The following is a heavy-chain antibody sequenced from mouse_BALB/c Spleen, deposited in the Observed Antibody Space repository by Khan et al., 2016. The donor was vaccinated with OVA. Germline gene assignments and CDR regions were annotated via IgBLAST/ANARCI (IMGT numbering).Heavy chain of an antibody. D-gene: IGHD2-1*01. CDR3: ANGNYGWFAY. V-gene: IGHV5-9-3*01. J-gene: IGHJ3*01. CDR2: ISSAGTYT. CDR1: GFTFSSFA. Sequence: EVQLVESGGGLVKPGGSLKLSCAASGFTFSSFAMSWVRQTPEKRLEWVATISSAGTYTYYPDSVKGRFTISRDNAKNTLYLQMNSLRSEVAAMYYCANGNYGWFAYWGQGTLVTVSA.